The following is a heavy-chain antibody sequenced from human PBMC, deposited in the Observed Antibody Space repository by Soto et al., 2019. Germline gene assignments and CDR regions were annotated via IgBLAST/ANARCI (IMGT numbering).Heavy chain of an antibody. CDR2: ISSSSSHI. CDR1: GFTLSTYS. Sequence: EVQLVESGGGLVKPGESLRLSCAASGFTLSTYSMNWVRQAPGKGLEWVSSISSSSSHIYYADSVKGRVTISRDNAKNSVSLQMNGLRAEDTAVYYCARAASGTRTMVTTMPDLWCQGTLVTASS. V-gene: IGHV3-21*01. D-gene: IGHD4-17*01. J-gene: IGHJ5*02. CDR3: ARAASGTRTMVTTMPDL.